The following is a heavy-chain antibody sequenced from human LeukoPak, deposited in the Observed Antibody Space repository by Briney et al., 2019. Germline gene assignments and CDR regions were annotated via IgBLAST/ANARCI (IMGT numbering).Heavy chain of an antibody. J-gene: IGHJ4*02. Sequence: SETLSLTCTVSGGSISSSSYYWGWIRQPPGKGLEWIGSIYHSGSTYYNPSLKSRVTISVDTSKNQFSLKLSSVTAADTAVYYCARRTRWNYGPHNYFDYWGQGTLVTVSS. CDR3: ARRTRWNYGPHNYFDY. CDR2: IYHSGST. V-gene: IGHV4-39*01. CDR1: GGSISSSSYY. D-gene: IGHD1-7*01.